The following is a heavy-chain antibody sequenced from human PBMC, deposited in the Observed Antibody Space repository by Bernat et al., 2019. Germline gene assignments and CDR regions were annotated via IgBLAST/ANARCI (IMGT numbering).Heavy chain of an antibody. CDR2: INIDGTTT. D-gene: IGHD1/OR15-1a*01. Sequence: QPGGSLRLSCAASGFTFRDYWMDWVRQAPGKGPVWVSRINIDGTTTNYADSVKGQFTMSRDNAKNTVYLQMNSLRAEDTAVYYCVRDPNRRLDYWGQGTQVTVSP. CDR3: VRDPNRRLDY. CDR1: GFTFRDYW. J-gene: IGHJ4*02. V-gene: IGHV3-74*01.